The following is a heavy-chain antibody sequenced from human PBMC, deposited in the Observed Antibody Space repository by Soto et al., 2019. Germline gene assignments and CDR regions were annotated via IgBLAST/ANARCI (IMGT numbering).Heavy chain of an antibody. D-gene: IGHD4-17*01. J-gene: IGHJ4*02. CDR2: ISRTGDSI. Sequence: GGSLRLSCVASGFAFSSYSMTWVRQAPGKGLECVSSISRTGDSIYYADSVKGRFIISRDNAENSLYLQMSSLRVEDTAVYCCASNYGLFDNWGQGTLVTVSS. V-gene: IGHV3-21*06. CDR3: ASNYGLFDN. CDR1: GFAFSSYS.